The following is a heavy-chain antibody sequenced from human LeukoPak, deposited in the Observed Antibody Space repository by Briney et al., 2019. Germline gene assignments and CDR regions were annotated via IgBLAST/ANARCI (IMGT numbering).Heavy chain of an antibody. CDR1: GGSFSGYY. J-gene: IGHJ5*01. Sequence: SETLSLTCAVYGGSFSGYYWSWIRQPPGKGLEWIGEINHGGSTNYNPSLKSRVTVSVDTSKNQFSLKLTSVTVADTAVYYCASSTIFGVVANWFDPWGKGTTVTVSS. CDR3: ASSTIFGVVANWFDP. D-gene: IGHD3-3*01. CDR2: INHGGST. V-gene: IGHV4-34*01.